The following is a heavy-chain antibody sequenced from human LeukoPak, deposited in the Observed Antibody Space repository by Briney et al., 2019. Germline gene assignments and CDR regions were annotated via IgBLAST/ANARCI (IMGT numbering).Heavy chain of an antibody. J-gene: IGHJ3*02. CDR2: ISSSSSYT. CDR3: ARAKQLYAFDI. Sequence: GGSLRLSCAASGFTFSDYYMSWIRQASGKGLEWVSYISSSSSYTNYADSVKGRFTISRDNAKNSLYLQMNSLRAEDTPVYYCARAKQLYAFDIWGQGTMVTVSS. CDR1: GFTFSDYY. D-gene: IGHD6-19*01. V-gene: IGHV3-11*06.